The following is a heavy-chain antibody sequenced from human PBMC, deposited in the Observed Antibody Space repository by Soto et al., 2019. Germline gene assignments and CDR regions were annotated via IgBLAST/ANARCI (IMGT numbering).Heavy chain of an antibody. D-gene: IGHD3-3*01. J-gene: IGHJ5*02. CDR2: IYYSGST. CDR3: ARHGVFAVVLSIMHGFDP. Sequence: PSETLSLTCTVSGGSISSYYWRWIRQPPGKGLEWIGYIYYSGSTNYNPSLKSRVTISVDTSKNQFSLKLSSVTAADTAVYYCARHGVFAVVLSIMHGFDPWGQGTLVTVS. V-gene: IGHV4-59*08. CDR1: GGSISSYY.